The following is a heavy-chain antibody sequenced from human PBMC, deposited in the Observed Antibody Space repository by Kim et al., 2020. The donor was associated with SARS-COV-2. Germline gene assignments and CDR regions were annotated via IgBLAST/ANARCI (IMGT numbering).Heavy chain of an antibody. V-gene: IGHV3-33*01. CDR3: LTDRDYLFFDY. CDR2: K. Sequence: KFYADSVKGRFTISRDNSKNALYLQMNSLRDEDTAVYYCLTDRDYLFFDYWGQGTLVTVSS. J-gene: IGHJ4*02. D-gene: IGHD4-17*01.